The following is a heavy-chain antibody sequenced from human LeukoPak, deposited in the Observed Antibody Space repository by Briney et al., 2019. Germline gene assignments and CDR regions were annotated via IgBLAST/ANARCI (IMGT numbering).Heavy chain of an antibody. D-gene: IGHD5-24*01. V-gene: IGHV3-30*09. Sequence: GGSLRLSCVASGFSFSDSVMSWVRQAPGKGLEWVSVISTDGNYKYYADSVKGRFAVSRDNSKNMLYLQMNSLSADDTAVYYCARRPVATIKGYFDSWGQGTLVTVSS. J-gene: IGHJ4*02. CDR3: ARRPVATIKGYFDS. CDR1: GFSFSDSV. CDR2: ISTDGNYK.